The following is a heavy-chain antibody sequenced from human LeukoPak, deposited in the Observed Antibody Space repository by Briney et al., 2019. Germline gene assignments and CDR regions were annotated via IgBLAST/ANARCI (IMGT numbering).Heavy chain of an antibody. CDR2: ISGSGGGT. J-gene: IGHJ4*02. CDR3: AKDLGRYRNIYFDY. D-gene: IGHD1-26*01. CDR1: GFTFNSYA. Sequence: GGSLRLSCAASGFTFNSYAMSWVRQAPEKGLEWVATISGSGGGTYYADSVKGRFTISRDDSKNTLYLQMNSLRAEDTAVYYCAKDLGRYRNIYFDYWGQGTLVT. V-gene: IGHV3-23*01.